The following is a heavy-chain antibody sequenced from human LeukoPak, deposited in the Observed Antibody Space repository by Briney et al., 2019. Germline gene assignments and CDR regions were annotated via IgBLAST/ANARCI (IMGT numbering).Heavy chain of an antibody. J-gene: IGHJ4*02. Sequence: GGSLRLSCAGSGFIFSDFYMNWIRQAPGKGLEWLAYISPSGSHTTYGDSVKGRFVISRDNTKNSVYLQMNSLRAEDTAMYFCASDQVSGVFDYWGQGARVIVS. CDR1: GFIFSDFY. D-gene: IGHD5/OR15-5a*01. CDR2: ISPSGSHT. V-gene: IGHV3-11*05. CDR3: ASDQVSGVFDY.